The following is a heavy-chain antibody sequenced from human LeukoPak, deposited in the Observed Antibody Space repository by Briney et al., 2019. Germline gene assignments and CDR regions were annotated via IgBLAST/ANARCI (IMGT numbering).Heavy chain of an antibody. Sequence: SVKVSCKASGGTFSSYAISWVRQAPGQGLEWMGGIIPIFGTANYAQKFQGRVTITTDESTSTAHMELSSLRSEDTAVYYCARDVEVVITTGYRAFDIWGQGTMVTVSS. D-gene: IGHD3-22*01. J-gene: IGHJ3*02. CDR3: ARDVEVVITTGYRAFDI. CDR2: IIPIFGTA. CDR1: GGTFSSYA. V-gene: IGHV1-69*05.